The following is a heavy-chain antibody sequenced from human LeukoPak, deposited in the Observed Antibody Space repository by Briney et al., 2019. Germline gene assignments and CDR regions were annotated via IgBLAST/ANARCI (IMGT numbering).Heavy chain of an antibody. D-gene: IGHD1-26*01. V-gene: IGHV4-59*01. CDR3: ARETRLHSGSYSNDAFDI. CDR2: ITYSGNT. J-gene: IGHJ3*02. Sequence: PSKTLSLTCTVSGGSISSYYWSWIRQPPGKGLEWIGYITYSGNTAYNPSLKSRVTISLDTSKTQFSLRLCSVTAADTAVYYCARETRLHSGSYSNDAFDIWGQGTMVTVSS. CDR1: GGSISSYY.